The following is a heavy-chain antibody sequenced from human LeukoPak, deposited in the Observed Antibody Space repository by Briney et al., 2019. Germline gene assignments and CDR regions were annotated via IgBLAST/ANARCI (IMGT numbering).Heavy chain of an antibody. D-gene: IGHD2-15*01. Sequence: SETLSLTCAVYGGSFSGYYWSWIRQPPGKGLEWIGEINHSGSTNYNPSLKSRVTISVDTSKNQFSLKLSSVTAADTAVYYCATAPRLPAYWGQGTLVTVSS. CDR3: ATAPRLPAY. V-gene: IGHV4-34*01. J-gene: IGHJ4*02. CDR1: GGSFSGYY. CDR2: INHSGST.